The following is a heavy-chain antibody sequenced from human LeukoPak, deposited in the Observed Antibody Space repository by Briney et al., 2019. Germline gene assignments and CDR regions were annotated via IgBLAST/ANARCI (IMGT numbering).Heavy chain of an antibody. CDR3: ARDGVVRPPDCSSTSCPYNYYYYGMDV. V-gene: IGHV1-69*02. J-gene: IGHJ6*02. CDR1: GGTFSSYT. D-gene: IGHD2-2*01. CDR2: IIPILGIA. Sequence: SVKVSCEASGGTFSSYTISWVRQAPGQGLEWMGRIIPILGIANYAQKFQGRVTITADKSTSTAYMELSSLRSEDTAVYYCARDGVVRPPDCSSTSCPYNYYYYGMDVWGQGTTVTVSS.